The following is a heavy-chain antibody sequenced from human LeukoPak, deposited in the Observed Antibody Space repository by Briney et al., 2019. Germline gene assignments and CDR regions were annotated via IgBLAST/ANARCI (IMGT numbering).Heavy chain of an antibody. CDR2: IYYSGST. CDR1: GGSISSSSYY. V-gene: IGHV4-39*01. J-gene: IGHJ3*02. CDR3: ARPPSPIWHYAFDI. Sequence: PSETLSLTCTVSGGSISSSSYYWGWIRQPPGKGLEWIGSIYYSGSTYYNPSLKSRVTISVDTSKNQFSLKLSSVTAADTAVYYCARPPSPIWHYAFDIWGQGTMVTVSS. D-gene: IGHD3-9*01.